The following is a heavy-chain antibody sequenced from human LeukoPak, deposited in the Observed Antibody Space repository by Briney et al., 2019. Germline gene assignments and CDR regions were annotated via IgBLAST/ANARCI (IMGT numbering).Heavy chain of an antibody. CDR2: IYYSGST. Sequence: ASQTLSLTCTVSGGSISSGGYYWTWIRQHPGKGLEWIGYIYYSGSTYYNPSLKSRVTMSVDTSKNQFSLKLSSVTAADTAVYYCASSPSHSNWFDPWGQGTLVTVSS. D-gene: IGHD4-11*01. CDR3: ASSPSHSNWFDP. CDR1: GGSISSGGYY. V-gene: IGHV4-31*03. J-gene: IGHJ5*02.